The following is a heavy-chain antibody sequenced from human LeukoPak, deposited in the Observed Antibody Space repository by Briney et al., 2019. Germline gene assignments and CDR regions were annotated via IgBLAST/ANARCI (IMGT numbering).Heavy chain of an antibody. D-gene: IGHD2-2*01. V-gene: IGHV3-23*01. CDR1: GFTFSKYA. CDR2: ISDSGGKT. Sequence: PGGSLRLSCVASGFTFSKYAVSWVRQAPGKGLEWVSSISDSGGKTYSDSVKGRFTISRDNSKNTFYLQMNSLRADDTAVYYCAKTFGTIDPFEYWGQGTLVTVSS. J-gene: IGHJ4*02. CDR3: AKTFGTIDPFEY.